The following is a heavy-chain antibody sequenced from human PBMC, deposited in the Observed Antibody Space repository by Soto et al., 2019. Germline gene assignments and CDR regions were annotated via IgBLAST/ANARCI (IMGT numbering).Heavy chain of an antibody. CDR1: GFTFSDYY. Sequence: GGSLRLSCAASGFTFSDYYMSWIRQAPGKGLEWVSYISSSGSTIYYADSVKGRFTISRDNAKNSLYLQMNSLRAEDTAVHYCARSTNYYDSSGYPDYWGQGTLVTVSS. V-gene: IGHV3-11*01. CDR2: ISSSGSTI. J-gene: IGHJ4*02. CDR3: ARSTNYYDSSGYPDY. D-gene: IGHD3-22*01.